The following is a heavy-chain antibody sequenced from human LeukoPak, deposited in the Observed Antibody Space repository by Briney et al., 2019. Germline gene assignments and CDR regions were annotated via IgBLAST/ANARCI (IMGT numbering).Heavy chain of an antibody. CDR3: AKVGLRFLEWLLDLDYFDY. CDR1: GFTFSSYA. V-gene: IGHV3-23*01. CDR2: ISGSGGST. Sequence: GGSLRLSCAAAGFTFSSYAMSWVRQAPGKGRGWVSAISGSGGSTYYADTVKGRFTISRDNSKNTLYLQMNSLRAEDTAVYYCAKVGLRFLEWLLDLDYFDYWGQGTLVTVSS. J-gene: IGHJ4*02. D-gene: IGHD3-3*01.